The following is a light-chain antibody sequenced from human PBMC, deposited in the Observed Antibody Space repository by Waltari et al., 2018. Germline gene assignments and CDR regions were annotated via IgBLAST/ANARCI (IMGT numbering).Light chain of an antibody. CDR3: QPGYGTPYS. CDR2: KAS. CDR1: ETLNNY. J-gene: IGKJ2*03. Sequence: DIQMTQSPSSLSASVGDRVTITCRASETLNNYLNWYQQKPGKAPILLIYKASTLQSGVPSRFSGSGSGTDYTFTISSLQSEDVATYYCQPGYGTPYSFGQGTKVDIK. V-gene: IGKV1-39*02.